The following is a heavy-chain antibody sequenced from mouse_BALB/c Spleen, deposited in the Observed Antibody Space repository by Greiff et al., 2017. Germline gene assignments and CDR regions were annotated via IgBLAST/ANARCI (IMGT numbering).Heavy chain of an antibody. J-gene: IGHJ3*01. CDR1: GYAFSSSW. D-gene: IGHD2-3*01. CDR2: IYPGDGDT. V-gene: IGHV1-82*01. CDR3: ARDDGYSLFAY. Sequence: VQLQQSGPELVKPGASVKISCKASGYAFSSSWMNWVKQRPGQGLEWIGRIYPGDGDTNYNGKFKGKATLTADKSSSTAYMQLSSLTSVDSAVYFCARDDGYSLFAYWGQGTLVTVSA.